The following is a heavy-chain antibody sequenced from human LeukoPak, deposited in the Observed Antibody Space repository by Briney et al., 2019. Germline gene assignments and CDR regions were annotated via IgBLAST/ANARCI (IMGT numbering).Heavy chain of an antibody. CDR1: SGSISSYY. V-gene: IGHV4-59*08. CDR2: IYYTGST. Sequence: SETLSLTCTVSSGSISSYYWSWIRQPPGKGLEWIGYIYYTGSTNHKPSLKSRVTISVDTSKNQFSLNLSSVTAADTAVYYCARHGPYLGRLGWFDPWGQGTLVTVSS. J-gene: IGHJ5*02. CDR3: ARHGPYLGRLGWFDP. D-gene: IGHD1-26*01.